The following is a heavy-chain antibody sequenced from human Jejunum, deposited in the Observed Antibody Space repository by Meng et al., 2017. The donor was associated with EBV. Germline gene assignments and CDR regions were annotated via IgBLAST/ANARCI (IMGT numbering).Heavy chain of an antibody. CDR1: GGSINSKNW. V-gene: IGHV4-4*02. D-gene: IGHD2/OR15-2a*01. CDR2: IDHSGST. J-gene: IGHJ4*02. Sequence: QVQLQESGPGLVXPXXXXXPTXTXSGGSINSKNWWHWVRQAPGKGLEWIGEIDHSGSTHYNPSLKSRVTISLGTSMNQFSLELTSPTAADTAVYYCARDSQYLARGYFDYWGQGALVTASS. CDR3: ARDSQYLARGYFDY.